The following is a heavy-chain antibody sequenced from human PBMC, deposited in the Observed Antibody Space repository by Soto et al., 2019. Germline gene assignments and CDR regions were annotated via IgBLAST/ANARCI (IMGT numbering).Heavy chain of an antibody. Sequence: GASVKVSCKASGYTFTSYYMHWVRQAPGKGLEWMGIINPSGGSTSYAQKFQGRVTMTRDTSTSTVYMELSSLRSEDTAVYYCTRDPDYGGNSGPLDYWGQGTLVTVSS. CDR2: INPSGGST. J-gene: IGHJ4*02. CDR1: GYTFTSYY. CDR3: TRDPDYGGNSGPLDY. D-gene: IGHD4-17*01. V-gene: IGHV1-46*01.